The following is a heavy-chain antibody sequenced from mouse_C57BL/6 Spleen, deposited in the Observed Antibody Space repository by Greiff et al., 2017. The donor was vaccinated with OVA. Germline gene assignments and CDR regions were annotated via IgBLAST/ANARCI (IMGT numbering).Heavy chain of an antibody. D-gene: IGHD3-2*02. CDR2: IWRGGST. CDR3: AKMGTAQAYYYAMDY. CDR1: GFSLTSYG. J-gene: IGHJ4*01. V-gene: IGHV2-5*01. Sequence: QVQLKESGPGLVQPSQSLSITCTASGFSLTSYGVHWVRQSPGKGLEWLGVIWRGGSTDYNAAFMSRLSITKDNSKSQVFFKMNSLQADDTAIYYCAKMGTAQAYYYAMDYWGQGTSVTVSS.